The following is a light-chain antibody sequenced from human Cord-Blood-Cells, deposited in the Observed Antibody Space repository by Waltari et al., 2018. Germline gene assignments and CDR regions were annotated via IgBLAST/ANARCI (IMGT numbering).Light chain of an antibody. V-gene: IGKV1-39*01. J-gene: IGKJ4*01. Sequence: DIQMTQSPSSLSASVGDRVTITCRASQSISSYLNWYQQKPGKAPKLLIYAASSLQSGVLSRFSGGSSCTADTTPISSLQPADFAASYCYQSYSTPPFTFGGGTKVEIK. CDR1: QSISSY. CDR2: AAS. CDR3: YQSYSTPPFT.